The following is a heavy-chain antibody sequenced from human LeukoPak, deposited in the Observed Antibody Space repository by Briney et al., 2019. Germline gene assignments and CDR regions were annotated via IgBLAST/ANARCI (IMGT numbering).Heavy chain of an antibody. D-gene: IGHD3-22*01. CDR2: IWYDGSNK. V-gene: IGHV3-33*01. CDR3: ARDGYYYDSSGYHTFDY. J-gene: IGHJ4*02. Sequence: GGSLRLSCAASGFTFSSYGMHWVRQAPGKGLEWVAVIWYDGSNKYYADSVKGRFTISRDNSKNTLYLQMNSLRAEDTAVYYCARDGYYYDSSGYHTFDYWGQGTLVTVSS. CDR1: GFTFSSYG.